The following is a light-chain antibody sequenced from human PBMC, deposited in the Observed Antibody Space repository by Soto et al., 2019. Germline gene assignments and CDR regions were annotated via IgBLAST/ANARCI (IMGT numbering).Light chain of an antibody. CDR2: SNA. V-gene: IGLV1-47*02. CDR3: AAWDDSLSVWV. Sequence: QSVLTQPPSASGTPGQRVTISCTGSSSNIGTNFFYWYQQLPGTAPKLLIFSNAQRPSAVPHRFSGSRSGTSAALAISGLLSEDEDDYYCAAWDDSLSVWVFGGGTKLTVL. CDR1: SSNIGTNF. J-gene: IGLJ3*02.